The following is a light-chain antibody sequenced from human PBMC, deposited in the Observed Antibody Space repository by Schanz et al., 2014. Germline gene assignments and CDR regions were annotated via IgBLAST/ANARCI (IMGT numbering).Light chain of an antibody. J-gene: IGLJ3*02. CDR3: SSYGGSNNVM. CDR2: EGS. CDR1: SSDVGKYNL. V-gene: IGLV2-14*02. Sequence: QSALTQPASVSGSPGQSITISCTGTSSDVGKYNLVSWYQQHPGKVPKLLIFEGSQRPSGVSNRFSGSKSGNTASLTISGLQAEDEADYYCSSYGGSNNVMFGGGTKLTVL.